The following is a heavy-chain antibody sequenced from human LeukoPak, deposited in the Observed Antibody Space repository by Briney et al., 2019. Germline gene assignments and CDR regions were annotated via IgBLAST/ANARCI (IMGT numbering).Heavy chain of an antibody. Sequence: GGSLRLSCAASGFTFNDHYMNWVRQAPGKGLEWVSSISSSSSYIYYADSVKGRFTISRDNAKNSLYLQMNSLRAEDTAVYYCARGLGGYSYGPPDYWGQGTLVTVSS. CDR3: ARGLGGYSYGPPDY. CDR1: GFTFNDHY. V-gene: IGHV3-21*01. CDR2: ISSSSSYI. D-gene: IGHD5-18*01. J-gene: IGHJ4*02.